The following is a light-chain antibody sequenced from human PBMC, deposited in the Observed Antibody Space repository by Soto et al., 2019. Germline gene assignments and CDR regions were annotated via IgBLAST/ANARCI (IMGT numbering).Light chain of an antibody. Sequence: EIVMTQSPATLSVSPGERATLSCRASQSVSSNLAWYQQNPGQAPRLLIYGASTRATGIPARFSGSGSGTDFTLTVSSLQSEEFAVYYCQQSNNWPWTFGQGTKVDI. CDR2: GAS. J-gene: IGKJ1*01. V-gene: IGKV3-15*01. CDR1: QSVSSN. CDR3: QQSNNWPWT.